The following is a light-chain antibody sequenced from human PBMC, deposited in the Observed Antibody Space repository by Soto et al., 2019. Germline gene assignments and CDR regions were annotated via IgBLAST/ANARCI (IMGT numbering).Light chain of an antibody. Sequence: QSVLTQPPSVSGAPGQRVTISCTGSSSNIGAGYDVHWYQQLPGTAPKLLIYGNSNRPSGVPDRFSGSKSGTSASLAITGLQAEHEADYYCQSYDSSLSAWVFGGGTKVTVL. CDR1: SSNIGAGYD. CDR3: QSYDSSLSAWV. V-gene: IGLV1-40*01. CDR2: GNS. J-gene: IGLJ3*02.